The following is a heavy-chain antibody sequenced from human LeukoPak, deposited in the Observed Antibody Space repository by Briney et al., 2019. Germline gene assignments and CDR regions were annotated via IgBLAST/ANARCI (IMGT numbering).Heavy chain of an antibody. Sequence: ASVKVSCKASGYTFTGYYMHWVRQAPGQGLEWMGWINPNSGGTNYAQKFQGRVTMTRDTSISTAYMELSRLRSDDTAVYYCAREWAGGVVPAAIPWRFDPWGQGTLVTVSS. J-gene: IGHJ5*02. CDR3: AREWAGGVVPAAIPWRFDP. CDR1: GYTFTGYY. D-gene: IGHD2-2*01. CDR2: INPNSGGT. V-gene: IGHV1-2*02.